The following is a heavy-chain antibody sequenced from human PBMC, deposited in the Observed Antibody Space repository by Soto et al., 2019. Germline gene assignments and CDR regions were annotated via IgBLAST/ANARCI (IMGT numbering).Heavy chain of an antibody. Sequence: QVQLQESGPGLVKPSGTLSLTCAVSSGSISSSNWWSWVHQPPGKGLEWIGEIYHSGSTNYNPSLKSRVTISVDKSKNQFSLKLSSVTAADTAVYYCARGVIGELSPLYYYYYMDVWGKGTTVTVSS. CDR1: SGSISSSNW. CDR2: IYHSGST. CDR3: ARGVIGELSPLYYYYYMDV. V-gene: IGHV4-4*02. D-gene: IGHD3-10*01. J-gene: IGHJ6*03.